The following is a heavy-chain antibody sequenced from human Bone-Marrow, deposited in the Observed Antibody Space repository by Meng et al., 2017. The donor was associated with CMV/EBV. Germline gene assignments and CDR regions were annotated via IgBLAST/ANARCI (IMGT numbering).Heavy chain of an antibody. D-gene: IGHD3-22*01. CDR3: TRRYYDSSGYYD. V-gene: IGHV3-73*01. CDR1: GFTFSGSA. J-gene: IGHJ4*02. CDR2: IRSKANSYAT. Sequence: GGSLRLSCAASGFTFSGSAMHWVRQASGKGLEWVGRIRSKANSYATAYAASVKGRFTISRDDSKNTAYLQMNSLKTEGTAVYYCTRRYYDSSGYYDWGQGTLVTVSS.